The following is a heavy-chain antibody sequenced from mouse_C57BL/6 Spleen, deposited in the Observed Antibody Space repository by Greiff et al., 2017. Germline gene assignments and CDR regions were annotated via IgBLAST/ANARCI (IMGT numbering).Heavy chain of an antibody. CDR2: IDPETGGT. CDR1: GYTFTDYE. D-gene: IGHD2-2*01. V-gene: IGHV1-15*01. CDR3: TRGVSEDFDV. J-gene: IGHJ2*01. Sequence: VQLQQSGAELVRPGASVTLSCKASGYTFTDYEMHWVKQTPVHGLEWIGAIDPETGGTAYNQKFKGQGILTADKSSSTAYMERRSLTAEDSAVCYSTRGVSEDFDVWGQGTTLTVSS.